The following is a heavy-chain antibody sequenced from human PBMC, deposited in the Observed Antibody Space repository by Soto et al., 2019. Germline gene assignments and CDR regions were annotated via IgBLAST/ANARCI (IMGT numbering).Heavy chain of an antibody. V-gene: IGHV4-59*01. CDR1: GGSISSYY. J-gene: IGHJ4*02. CDR3: ARARGIAVAGYFDY. D-gene: IGHD6-19*01. CDR2: IYYSGST. Sequence: KPSETLSLTCTVSGGSISSYYWSWIRQPPGKGLEWIGYIYYSGSTNYNPSLKSRVTISVDTSKNQFSLKLSSVTAADTAVYYCARARGIAVAGYFDYWGQGTLVTVSS.